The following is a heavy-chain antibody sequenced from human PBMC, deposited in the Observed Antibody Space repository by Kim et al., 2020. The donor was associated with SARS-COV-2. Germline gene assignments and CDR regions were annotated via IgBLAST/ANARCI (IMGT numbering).Heavy chain of an antibody. CDR3: ARDLRYSNDAFDI. J-gene: IGHJ3*02. D-gene: IGHD1-1*01. CDR2: ISSSSSYI. Sequence: GGSLRLSCAASGFTFSSYSMNWVRQAPGKGLEWVSSISSSSSYIYYADSVKGRFTISRDNAKNSLYLQMNSLRAEDTAVYYCARDLRYSNDAFDIWGQGTMVTVSS. CDR1: GFTFSSYS. V-gene: IGHV3-21*01.